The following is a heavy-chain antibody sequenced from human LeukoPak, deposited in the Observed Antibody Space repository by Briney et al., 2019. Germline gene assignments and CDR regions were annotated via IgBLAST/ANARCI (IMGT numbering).Heavy chain of an antibody. Sequence: ASVKVSCKASGYTFTSYAMNWVRQAPGQGLEWLGWIHPNSGGTNYAQSFQGRVTMTRDTSISTAYMEVSRLRSDDTAVYYCVREGRGPQTDYWGQGALVTVSS. CDR1: GYTFTSYA. V-gene: IGHV1-2*02. CDR3: VREGRGPQTDY. CDR2: IHPNSGGT. J-gene: IGHJ4*02. D-gene: IGHD3-10*01.